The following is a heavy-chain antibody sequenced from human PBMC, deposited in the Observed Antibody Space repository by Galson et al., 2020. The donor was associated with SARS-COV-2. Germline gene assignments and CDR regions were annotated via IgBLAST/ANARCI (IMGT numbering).Heavy chain of an antibody. Sequence: GGSLRLSCAASGFTFSSYAMHWVRQAPGKGLEWVAVISYDGSNKYYADSVKGRFTISRDNSKNTLYLQMNSLRAEDTAVYYRAASLLWFGELFWWGQGTLVTVSS. V-gene: IGHV3-30*01. CDR1: GFTFSSYA. CDR3: AASLLWFGELFW. D-gene: IGHD3-10*01. CDR2: ISYDGSNK. J-gene: IGHJ4*02.